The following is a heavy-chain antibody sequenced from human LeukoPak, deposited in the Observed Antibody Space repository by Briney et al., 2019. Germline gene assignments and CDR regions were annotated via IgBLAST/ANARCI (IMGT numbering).Heavy chain of an antibody. V-gene: IGHV3-23*01. D-gene: IGHD4-11*01. CDR1: GFTFRNCA. CDR2: INYSGGHK. J-gene: IGHJ4*02. CDR3: AKDDSMTLDHFDY. Sequence: GGSLRLSCVASGFTFRNCAMSWVRQAPGKGLEWVSGINYSGGHKYYADSAKGRFTISRDSSENTLSLQMNSLTTEDTAVYYCAKDDSMTLDHFDYWGQGALVTVSS.